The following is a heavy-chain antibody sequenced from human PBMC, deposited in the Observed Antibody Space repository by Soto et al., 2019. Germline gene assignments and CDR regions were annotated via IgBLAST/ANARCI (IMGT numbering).Heavy chain of an antibody. CDR1: GYTFTSYG. J-gene: IGHJ6*03. Sequence: GASVKVSCKASGYTFTSYGISWVRQAPGQGLEWMGWISAYNGNTNYAQKLQGRVTMTTDTSTSTAYMELRSLRSDDTAVYYCARDVGYSNYGLYYSYYYMDVWGKGTTVTVSS. CDR2: ISAYNGNT. CDR3: ARDVGYSNYGLYYSYYYMDV. V-gene: IGHV1-18*01. D-gene: IGHD4-4*01.